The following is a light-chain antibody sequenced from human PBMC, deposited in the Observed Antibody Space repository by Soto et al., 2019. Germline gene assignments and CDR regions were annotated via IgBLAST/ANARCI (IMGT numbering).Light chain of an antibody. CDR2: DAS. Sequence: DIQLTQSPSTLSAAVGHSVTITCRASQNIRNLLAWYQQKPGKAPKPLIYDASTLKTGVPSRFSGSGSGSEFNFTITGLQPDDFATYFCQQYNTYATFGQGTRLEIK. V-gene: IGKV1-5*01. CDR1: QNIRNL. CDR3: QQYNTYAT. J-gene: IGKJ5*01.